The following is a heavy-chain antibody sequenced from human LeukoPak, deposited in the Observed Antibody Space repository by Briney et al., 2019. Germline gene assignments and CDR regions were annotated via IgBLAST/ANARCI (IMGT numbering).Heavy chain of an antibody. Sequence: GGSLRLSCAASRFTFSSYAMSWVRQAPGKGLEWVSIISGSGGNTYYTDSVKGRFTISRDNSKDTVYLQMNSLRAEDTAVYYCARYCTNGVCSDYWGQGTLVTVSS. CDR2: ISGSGGNT. D-gene: IGHD2-8*01. J-gene: IGHJ4*02. V-gene: IGHV3-23*01. CDR3: ARYCTNGVCSDY. CDR1: RFTFSSYA.